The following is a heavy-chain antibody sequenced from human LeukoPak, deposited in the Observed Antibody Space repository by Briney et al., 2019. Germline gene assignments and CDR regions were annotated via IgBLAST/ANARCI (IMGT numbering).Heavy chain of an antibody. D-gene: IGHD3-22*01. Sequence: MPSETLSLTCAVYGASFSGYYWSWIRQPPGKGLEWIGEIHHSGSTNYSPSLKSRVTISEDTSKNQFSLKLSSVTAADTAVYYCASGYYDSSGSVDYWGQGTLVTVSS. CDR3: ASGYYDSSGSVDY. CDR2: IHHSGST. J-gene: IGHJ4*02. CDR1: GASFSGYY. V-gene: IGHV4-34*01.